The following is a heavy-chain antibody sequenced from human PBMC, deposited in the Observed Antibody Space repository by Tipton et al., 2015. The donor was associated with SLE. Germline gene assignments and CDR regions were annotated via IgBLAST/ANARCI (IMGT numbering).Heavy chain of an antibody. J-gene: IGHJ4*02. Sequence: WVRQAPGKGLEWIGEINHSGSTDYNPSLKSRVTISEDTSKNQFSLKLSSVTAADTAVYYCARGVVGYIDYWGQGTLVTVSS. V-gene: IGHV4-34*01. CDR2: INHSGST. CDR3: ARGVVGYIDY.